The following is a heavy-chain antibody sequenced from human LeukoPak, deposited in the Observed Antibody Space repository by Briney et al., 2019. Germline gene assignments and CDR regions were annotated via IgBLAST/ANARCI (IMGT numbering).Heavy chain of an antibody. Sequence: ASVKVSCKVSGYTLTELSMHWVRQAPGKGLEWMGGFDPEDGETIYAQKFQGRVTMTEDTSTDTAYMELSSLRSEDTAVYHCATGGVLLPVRGAYGYWGQGTLVTVSS. D-gene: IGHD3-10*01. CDR1: GYTLTELS. V-gene: IGHV1-24*01. CDR3: ATGGVLLPVRGAYGY. J-gene: IGHJ4*02. CDR2: FDPEDGET.